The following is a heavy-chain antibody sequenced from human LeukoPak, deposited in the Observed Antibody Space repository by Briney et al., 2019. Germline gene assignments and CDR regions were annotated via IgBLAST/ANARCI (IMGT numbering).Heavy chain of an antibody. CDR3: ARAITIFGVVTRVSWFDP. J-gene: IGHJ5*02. CDR1: GYTFPGYY. CDR2: INSNSGGT. D-gene: IGHD3-3*01. V-gene: IGHV1-2*02. Sequence: ASVKVSCKASGYTFPGYYMHWVRQAPGQGLEWMGWINSNSGGTNYAQKSQGRVTMTRDTSISTAYMGLSRLRSDDTAVYYCARAITIFGVVTRVSWFDPWGQGTLVTVSS.